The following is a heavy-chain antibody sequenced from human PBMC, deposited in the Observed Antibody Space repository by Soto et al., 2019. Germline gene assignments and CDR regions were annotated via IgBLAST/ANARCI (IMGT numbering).Heavy chain of an antibody. D-gene: IGHD3-10*01. V-gene: IGHV4-61*01. J-gene: IGHJ4*02. CDR2: TFYSGST. Sequence: QVQLEESGPGLVKPSETLSLTCTVSGGSVNRDTYFWNWIRQPPGKGLEWIGYTFYSGSTTYNPSLRSRVTIFLDTSKNQFSLKMTSVTAADTAVYYCARASGSGRNFDHWGQGTLVTVSS. CDR1: GGSVNRDTYF. CDR3: ARASGSGRNFDH.